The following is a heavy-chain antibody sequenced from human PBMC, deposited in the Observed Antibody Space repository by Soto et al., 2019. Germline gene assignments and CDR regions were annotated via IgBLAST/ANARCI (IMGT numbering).Heavy chain of an antibody. Sequence: SLRLSCAASGFTFSSFGRHWVRQAPGKGLEWVAVISYDGSNKYYADSVTGRFTISRDNSKNTLYLQMNRLRAEDTAVYYSTKDPRVIVVDPPSGNYLDYWGQGTVVTVSS. V-gene: IGHV3-30*18. J-gene: IGHJ4*02. CDR2: ISYDGSNK. CDR1: GFTFSSFG. CDR3: TKDPRVIVVDPPSGNYLDY. D-gene: IGHD3-22*01.